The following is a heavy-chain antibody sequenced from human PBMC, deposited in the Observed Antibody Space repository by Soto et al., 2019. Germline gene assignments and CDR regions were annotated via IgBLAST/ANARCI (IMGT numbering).Heavy chain of an antibody. J-gene: IGHJ6*02. D-gene: IGHD2-15*01. CDR3: TTRNETPNLSYCSGGSCSERYGMDV. V-gene: IGHV3-23*01. CDR2: ISGSGGTT. Sequence: GGSLRLSCAASGFTFSSYAMTWVRQAPGKGLEWVSAISGSGGTTDYAAPVKGRFTISRDDSKNTLYLQMNSLKTEDTAVYYCTTRNETPNLSYCSGGSCSERYGMDVWGQGTTVTVSS. CDR1: GFTFSSYA.